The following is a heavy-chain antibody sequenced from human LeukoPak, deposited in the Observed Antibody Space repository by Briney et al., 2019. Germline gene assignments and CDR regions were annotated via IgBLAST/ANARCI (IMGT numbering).Heavy chain of an antibody. CDR1: GYTFTSYY. CDR3: ARGPEYCTTSSCLLVGIDS. V-gene: IGHV1-46*01. J-gene: IGHJ4*02. CDR2: INPSGGST. D-gene: IGHD2-8*01. Sequence: ASVKVSCKASGYTFTSYYMHWVRQAPGQGLEWMGIINPSGGSTSYAQKFQGRVTMTRDTSTSTVYMELSSLRSEDTAVYYCARGPEYCTTSSCLLVGIDSWGQGTLVTVSS.